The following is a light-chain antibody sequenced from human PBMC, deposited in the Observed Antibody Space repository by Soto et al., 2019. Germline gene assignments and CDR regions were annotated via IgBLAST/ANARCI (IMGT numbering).Light chain of an antibody. CDR2: DAS. CDR3: LQYNNYPWT. Sequence: DIQMTQSPSTLSASVGDRVTITCRASQSISSWLAWYQQKPGKAPKLLIYDASSLESGVPSRFSGSGSGTEFTLTISSLQPDDFATYYCLQYNNYPWTFGQGTKVDIK. CDR1: QSISSW. J-gene: IGKJ1*01. V-gene: IGKV1-5*01.